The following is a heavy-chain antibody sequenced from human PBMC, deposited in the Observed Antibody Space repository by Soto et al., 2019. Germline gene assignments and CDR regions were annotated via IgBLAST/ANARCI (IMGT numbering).Heavy chain of an antibody. Sequence: EVQLVESGGGLVQPGGSLRLSCAASGFTFSRYWMRWVRQAPGKGLEWVASIKQDGSEKYYGDSVKGRFTISRDNAKNSLYLQMNSLRAEDRAVYYCARVPGTARGWDYWGQGTLVTVSS. CDR3: ARVPGTARGWDY. J-gene: IGHJ4*02. V-gene: IGHV3-7*01. CDR1: GFTFSRYW. D-gene: IGHD1-26*01. CDR2: IKQDGSEK.